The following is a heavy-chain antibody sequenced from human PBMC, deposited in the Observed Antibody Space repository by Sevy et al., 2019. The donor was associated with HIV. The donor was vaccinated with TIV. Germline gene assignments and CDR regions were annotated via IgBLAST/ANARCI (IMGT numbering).Heavy chain of an antibody. Sequence: SETLSLTCAVSGGSISSSNWWSWVHQPPGKGLEWIGEIYHSGSTNYNPSLKSRVTISVDKSKNKFSLKLSSVTAADTAVYYCARYQASRAFGVHIFDYWGQGTLVTVSS. J-gene: IGHJ4*02. CDR1: GGSISSSNW. V-gene: IGHV4-4*02. D-gene: IGHD3-3*01. CDR2: IYHSGST. CDR3: ARYQASRAFGVHIFDY.